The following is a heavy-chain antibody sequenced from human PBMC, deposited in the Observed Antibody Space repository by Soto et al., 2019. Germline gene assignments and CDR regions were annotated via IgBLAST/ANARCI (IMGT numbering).Heavy chain of an antibody. CDR3: ASHARGGDYATGDY. V-gene: IGHV1-24*01. D-gene: IGHD4-17*01. CDR1: GYTLTELS. CDR2: FDPEDGET. J-gene: IGHJ4*02. Sequence: GASVKVSCKGSGYTLTELSMHWVRQAPGKGLEWMGGFDPEDGETIYAQKFQGRVTMTEDTSTDTAYMELSSLRSEDTAVYYCASHARGGDYATGDYWGQGTLVTVSS.